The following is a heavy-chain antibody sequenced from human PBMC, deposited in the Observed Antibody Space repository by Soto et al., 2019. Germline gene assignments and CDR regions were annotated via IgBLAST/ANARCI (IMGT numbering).Heavy chain of an antibody. CDR1: GFTFSSYD. Sequence: GGSLRLSCAASGFTFSSYDMHWVRQATGKGLVWVSAIGTAGDPYYPGSVKGRFTISRENAKNSLYLQMNSLRAGDTAVYYCARGPGGYDPVRGVPSYYFDYWGQGTLVTVSS. J-gene: IGHJ4*02. V-gene: IGHV3-13*05. D-gene: IGHD3-10*01. CDR2: IGTAGDP. CDR3: ARGPGGYDPVRGVPSYYFDY.